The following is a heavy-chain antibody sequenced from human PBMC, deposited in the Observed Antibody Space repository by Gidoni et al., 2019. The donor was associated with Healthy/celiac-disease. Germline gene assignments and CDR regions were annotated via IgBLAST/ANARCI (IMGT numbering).Heavy chain of an antibody. CDR1: GGSISSYY. CDR2: IYYSGST. Sequence: QVQLQESGPGLVKPSETLSLTCTVPGGSISSYYWSWIRQPPGKGLEWIGYIYYSGSTNYNPSLKSRVTISVDTSKNQFSLKLSSVTAADTAVYYCARGAGMVTYWGQGTLVTVSS. D-gene: IGHD5-18*01. J-gene: IGHJ4*02. CDR3: ARGAGMVTY. V-gene: IGHV4-59*01.